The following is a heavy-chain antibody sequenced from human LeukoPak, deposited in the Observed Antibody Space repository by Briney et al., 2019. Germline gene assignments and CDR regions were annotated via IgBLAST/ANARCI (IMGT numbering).Heavy chain of an antibody. CDR1: GGSISSGGYY. J-gene: IGHJ3*02. D-gene: IGHD6-13*01. CDR3: ARFSSSWQDAFDI. CDR2: IYYSGST. Sequence: SETLSLTCTVSGGSISSGGYYWSWIRQHPGKGLEWIGYIYYSGSTYYNPSLKSRVTISVDTSKNQFSLKLSSVTAADTAVYYCARFSSSWQDAFDIWGQGTMVTVSS. V-gene: IGHV4-31*03.